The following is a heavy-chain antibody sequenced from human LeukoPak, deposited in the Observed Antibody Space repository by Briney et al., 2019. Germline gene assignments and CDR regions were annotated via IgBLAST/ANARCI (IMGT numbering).Heavy chain of an antibody. CDR1: GFTFSSYA. Sequence: PGGSLRLSCAASGFTFSSYAMSWVRQAPGKGLEWVSGISGSGGSTYYADSVKGRFTISRDNSKNTLYLQMNSLRAEDTAVYYCAKELLWFGETTRDAFDIWGQGTMVTVSS. D-gene: IGHD3-10*01. J-gene: IGHJ3*02. CDR3: AKELLWFGETTRDAFDI. V-gene: IGHV3-23*01. CDR2: ISGSGGST.